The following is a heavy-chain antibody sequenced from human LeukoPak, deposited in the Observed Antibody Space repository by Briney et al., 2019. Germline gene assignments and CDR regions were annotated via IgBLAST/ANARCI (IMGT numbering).Heavy chain of an antibody. Sequence: ASVKVSCKASGYTFTSYYMHWVRQAPGQGLEWMGIINPSGGSTSYAQKFQGRVTMTEDTSTDTAYMELSSLRSEDTAVYYCATGAAAGIRGYMDVWGKGTTVTVSS. D-gene: IGHD6-13*01. J-gene: IGHJ6*03. CDR1: GYTFTSYY. V-gene: IGHV1-46*01. CDR2: INPSGGST. CDR3: ATGAAAGIRGYMDV.